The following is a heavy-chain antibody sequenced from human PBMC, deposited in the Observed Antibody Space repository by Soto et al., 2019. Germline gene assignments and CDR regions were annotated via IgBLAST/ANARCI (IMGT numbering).Heavy chain of an antibody. CDR2: ISGSGEST. V-gene: IGHV3-23*01. CDR1: GFTFSIYA. CDR3: AKDLEEDFWSGYGY. Sequence: EVQLLESGGGLVQPGGSLRLSCAASGFTFSIYAMSWVRQAPGKGLEWVSAISGSGESTYYADSVKGRFTISRDNSRNTLYLQMNSLRAEDTAVYYCAKDLEEDFWSGYGYWGQGTLVTVSS. J-gene: IGHJ4*02. D-gene: IGHD3-3*01.